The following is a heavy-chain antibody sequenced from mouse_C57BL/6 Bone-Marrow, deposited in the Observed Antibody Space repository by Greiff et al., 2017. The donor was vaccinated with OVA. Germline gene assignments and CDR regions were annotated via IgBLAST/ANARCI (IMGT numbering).Heavy chain of an antibody. J-gene: IGHJ4*01. CDR1: GFNIKNTY. D-gene: IGHD1-1*01. CDR2: IDPANDNT. Sequence: VQLQQSVAELVRPGASVTLSCTASGFNIKNTYMHWVKQRPEPGLEWIGRIDPANDNTKYAPKFQGKATMTADTSSNTAYLQLSSLSSEDTAVYCCARGNFGSSFYAMDYWGQGTSVTVSS. V-gene: IGHV14-3*01. CDR3: ARGNFGSSFYAMDY.